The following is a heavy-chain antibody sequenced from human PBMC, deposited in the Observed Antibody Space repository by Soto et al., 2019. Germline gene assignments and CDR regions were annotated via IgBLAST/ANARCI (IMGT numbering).Heavy chain of an antibody. Sequence: GGSLRLSCAASGFTFSSYAMSLVRQAPGKGLEWVSAISGSGVSTYYADSVKGRFTISRDNSKNTLYLQMNSLRAEDTAVYYCAKLGYDILTGYYKSFDYWGQGTLVTVSS. CDR2: ISGSGVST. CDR1: GFTFSSYA. J-gene: IGHJ4*02. CDR3: AKLGYDILTGYYKSFDY. D-gene: IGHD3-9*01. V-gene: IGHV3-23*01.